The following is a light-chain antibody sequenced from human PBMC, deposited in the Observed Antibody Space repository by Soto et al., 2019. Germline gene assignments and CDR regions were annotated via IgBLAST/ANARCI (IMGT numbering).Light chain of an antibody. CDR2: WAS. CDR1: RSVLYSSNNNNY. Sequence: DIVMTQSPDSLAVSLGERATINCKSSRSVLYSSNNNNYIAWYQQKPGQPPKLIIYWASTRESGVPDRFSGSGSGTDFTLTISSLQSEDFAVYYCQQYNNWPPGTFGGGTKVDIK. J-gene: IGKJ4*01. V-gene: IGKV4-1*01. CDR3: QQYNNWPPGT.